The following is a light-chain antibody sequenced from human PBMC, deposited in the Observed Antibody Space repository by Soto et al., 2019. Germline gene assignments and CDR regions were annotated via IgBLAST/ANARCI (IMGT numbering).Light chain of an antibody. V-gene: IGLV2-14*01. CDR2: SVS. CDR1: SSDIGAYDH. J-gene: IGLJ1*01. Sequence: QSALTQPASSSDSPGQSITISCSGTSSDIGAYDHVAWFQQFPGKTPKLIIYSVSNLPSGVSYRFSGSKSGNTASLTISGLQAEDEADYYCISYTVSRSYVFGTGTKVTV. CDR3: ISYTVSRSYV.